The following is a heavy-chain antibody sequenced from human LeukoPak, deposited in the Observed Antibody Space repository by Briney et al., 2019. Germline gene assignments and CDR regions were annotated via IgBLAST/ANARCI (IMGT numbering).Heavy chain of an antibody. CDR1: GGTFSSYA. CDR3: ARGLYDSSGYYLQGAFDI. V-gene: IGHV1-69*04. J-gene: IGHJ3*02. CDR2: IIPILGIA. D-gene: IGHD3-22*01. Sequence: SVKVSCKASGGTFSSYAISWVRQAPGQGLEWMGRIIPILGIANYAQKFQGRVTITADKSTSTAYMELSSLRSEDTAVYYCARGLYDSSGYYLQGAFDIWGQGTMVTVSS.